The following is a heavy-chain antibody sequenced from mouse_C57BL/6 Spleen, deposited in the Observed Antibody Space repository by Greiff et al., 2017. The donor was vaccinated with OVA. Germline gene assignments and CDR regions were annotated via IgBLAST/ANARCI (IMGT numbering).Heavy chain of an antibody. CDR1: GYTFTDYE. CDR2: IDPETGGA. CDR3: TRSHDGYYAMDY. J-gene: IGHJ4*01. V-gene: IGHV1-15*01. D-gene: IGHD2-3*01. Sequence: QVQLKESGAELVRPGASVTLSCKASGYTFTDYEMHWVKQTPVHGLEWIGAIDPETGGAAYNQKFKGKAILTADKSSSTAYMELRSLTSEDSAVYYCTRSHDGYYAMDYWGQGTSVTVSS.